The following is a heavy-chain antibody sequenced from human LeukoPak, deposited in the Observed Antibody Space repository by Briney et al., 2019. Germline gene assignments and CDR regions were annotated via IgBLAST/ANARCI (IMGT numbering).Heavy chain of an antibody. CDR3: ARGRRVPAAIDAFDI. V-gene: IGHV3-48*04. CDR1: GFTFSSYS. J-gene: IGHJ3*02. D-gene: IGHD2-2*01. Sequence: PGGSLRLSCAASGFTFSSYSMNWVRQAPGKGLEWVSYISSSSSTIYYADSVKGRFTISRDNAKNSLYLQMNSLRAEDTAVYYCARGRRVPAAIDAFDIWGQGTMVTVSS. CDR2: ISSSSSTI.